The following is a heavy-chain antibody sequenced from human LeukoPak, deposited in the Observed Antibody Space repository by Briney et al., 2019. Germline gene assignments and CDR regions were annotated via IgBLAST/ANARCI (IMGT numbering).Heavy chain of an antibody. V-gene: IGHV1-18*01. D-gene: IGHD3-9*01. CDR1: GYTFTSYG. CDR3: AIDPLYLRYFDFDP. J-gene: IGHJ5*02. Sequence: ASVKVSCKASGYTFTSYGISWVRPAPGQGLEWMGWISAYNGNTNYSQKLQGRVTMTTDTSTSTAYMELRSLRSDDTAVYYCAIDPLYLRYFDFDPWGQGTLVTVSS. CDR2: ISAYNGNT.